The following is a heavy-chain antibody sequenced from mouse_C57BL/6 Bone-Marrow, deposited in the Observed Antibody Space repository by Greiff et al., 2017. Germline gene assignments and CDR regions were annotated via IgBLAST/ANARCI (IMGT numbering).Heavy chain of an antibody. CDR1: GFTFSSSG. D-gene: IGHD1-1*01. Sequence: EVQLVESGGDLVKPGGSLKLPCAASGFTFSSSGMSWVRQTPDKRLVWVATIISGGSYTYYPDSVKGRFTIARDNAKNSLYLQMSRLKSEDTAMYYCAIHVTTVVATDYWGQGTTLTVSS. J-gene: IGHJ2*01. CDR2: IISGGSYT. CDR3: AIHVTTVVATDY. V-gene: IGHV5-6*01.